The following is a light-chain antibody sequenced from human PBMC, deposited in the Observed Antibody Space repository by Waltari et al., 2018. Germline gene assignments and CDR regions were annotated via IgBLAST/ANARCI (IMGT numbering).Light chain of an antibody. V-gene: IGKV4-1*01. J-gene: IGKJ4*01. Sequence: DIVMTQSPDSLAVSLGERATINCKSSQRVLYSSSNKNYLTWYQQKPGQPPKLFIYWASTRKSGVPDRFSGSGSGTDFTLTITGLQAEDVAVYYCQQHYSTPFTFGGGTKVEIK. CDR1: QRVLYSSSNKNY. CDR3: QQHYSTPFT. CDR2: WAS.